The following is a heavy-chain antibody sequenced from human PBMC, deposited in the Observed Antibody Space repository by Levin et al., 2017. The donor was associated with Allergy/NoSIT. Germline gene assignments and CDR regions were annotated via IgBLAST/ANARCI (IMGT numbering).Heavy chain of an antibody. CDR3: ARDLAALVVAETDGDY. Sequence: GGSLRLSCAASGFTFSSYAMNWVRQAPGKGLEWVSTVSGSGSRTDYAESVKGRFIISRDNSKNTMYLQMNSLRAEDTAIYYCARDLAALVVAETDGDYWGQGTLVTVSS. V-gene: IGHV3-23*01. CDR2: VSGSGSRT. CDR1: GFTFSSYA. J-gene: IGHJ4*02. D-gene: IGHD6-13*01.